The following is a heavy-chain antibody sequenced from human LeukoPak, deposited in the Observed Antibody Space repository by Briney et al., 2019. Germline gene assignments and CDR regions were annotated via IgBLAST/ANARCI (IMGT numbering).Heavy chain of an antibody. CDR3: AKGVYSSGWYYFDY. Sequence: GGSLRLSCAASGFTLSSYGTHWVRQAPGKGLEWVVVIWYDGSNKYYADSVKGRFTISRDSSKNTLYLQMNSLRAEDTAVYYCAKGVYSSGWYYFDYWGQGTLVTVSS. CDR2: IWYDGSNK. J-gene: IGHJ4*02. D-gene: IGHD6-19*01. V-gene: IGHV3-33*06. CDR1: GFTLSSYG.